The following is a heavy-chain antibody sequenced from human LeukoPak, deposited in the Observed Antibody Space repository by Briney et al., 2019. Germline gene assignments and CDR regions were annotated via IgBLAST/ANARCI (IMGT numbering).Heavy chain of an antibody. CDR1: GFTFGTYW. D-gene: IGHD2-15*01. J-gene: IGHJ4*02. V-gene: IGHV3-7*01. Sequence: QPGGSLRLSCAASGFTFGTYWMSWVRQAPGKGLEWVANINGDGSEKYFAGSVKGRLTISRDNARNSLFLQMNSLRAEDTAVYYCARARYCSSGNCYKDYWGQGSLVTVSS. CDR3: ARARYCSSGNCYKDY. CDR2: INGDGSEK.